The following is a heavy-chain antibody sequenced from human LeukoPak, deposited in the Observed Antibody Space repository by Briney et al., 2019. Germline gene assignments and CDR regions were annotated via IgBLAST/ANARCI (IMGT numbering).Heavy chain of an antibody. V-gene: IGHV3-30*18. J-gene: IGHJ4*02. D-gene: IGHD3-3*01. CDR3: AKTLILGVVATSYDY. CDR1: GFTFSSYG. CDR2: ISYDGSNK. Sequence: GGSLRLSCAASGFTFSSYGMHWVRQAPGKGLEWVAVISYDGSNKYYADSVKGRFTISRDNSKNTLYLQMNSLRAEDTAVYYCAKTLILGVVATSYDYWGQGTLVTVSS.